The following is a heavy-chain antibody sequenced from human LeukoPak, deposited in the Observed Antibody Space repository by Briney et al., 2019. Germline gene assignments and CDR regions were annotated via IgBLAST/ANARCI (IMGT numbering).Heavy chain of an antibody. J-gene: IGHJ4*02. CDR3: ARDSRYYYDSSGYYYDY. D-gene: IGHD3-22*01. CDR2: INPNSGGT. CDR1: GYTFTVYY. Sequence: ASVTVSFTASGYTFTVYYMHWVRQAPGQGLEWMGWINPNSGGTNYAQKFQGRVTMTRDTSISTAYMELSRLRSDGTAVYYCARDSRYYYDSSGYYYDYWGQGTLVTVSS. V-gene: IGHV1-2*02.